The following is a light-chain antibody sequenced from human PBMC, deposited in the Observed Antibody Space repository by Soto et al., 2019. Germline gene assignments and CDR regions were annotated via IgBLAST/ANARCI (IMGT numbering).Light chain of an antibody. CDR1: NIGSKN. CDR3: QLWDSSTAAV. V-gene: IGLV3-9*01. J-gene: IGLJ2*01. CDR2: RDS. Sequence: SYELTQPLSVSVALGQTAIITCGGNNIGSKNVHWYQQKPGQAPVLVIYRDSNRPSGIPERFSGSNSGNTATLTLSRAQAGDEADYYCQLWDSSTAAVFGGGIKLTVL.